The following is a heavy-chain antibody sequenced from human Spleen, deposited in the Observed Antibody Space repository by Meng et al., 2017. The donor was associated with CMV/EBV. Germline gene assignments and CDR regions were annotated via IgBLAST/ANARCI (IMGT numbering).Heavy chain of an antibody. J-gene: IGHJ4*02. CDR2: ISAYNGNT. Sequence: YTFTSYGISWVRQAPGQGLEWMGWISAYNGNTNYAQKLQGRVTMTTDTSTSTAYIELRSLRSDDTAVYYCARDIGDFWSGYYTGFDYWGQGTLVTVSS. V-gene: IGHV1-18*01. CDR3: ARDIGDFWSGYYTGFDY. CDR1: YTFTSYG. D-gene: IGHD3-3*01.